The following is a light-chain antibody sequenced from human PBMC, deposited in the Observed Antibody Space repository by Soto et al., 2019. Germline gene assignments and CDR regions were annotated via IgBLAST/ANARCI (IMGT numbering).Light chain of an antibody. V-gene: IGKV3-11*01. CDR3: QQRANWPPV. CDR2: DAS. Sequence: EIVLTQSPATLSLSPGERATLSCRASQSVSGYLAWYQQKPGQAPRLLIYDASNRATGIPARFSGSGSVTDFTLTISGLDPEEFAVYYCQQRANWPPVFGGGTKVEIK. J-gene: IGKJ4*01. CDR1: QSVSGY.